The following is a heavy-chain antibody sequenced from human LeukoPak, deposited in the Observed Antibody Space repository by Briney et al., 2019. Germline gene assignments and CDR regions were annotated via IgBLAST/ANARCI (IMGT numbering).Heavy chain of an antibody. V-gene: IGHV3-30*04. J-gene: IGHJ4*02. D-gene: IGHD6-19*01. Sequence: PGRFLRLSCAASGFTFSSYAMHWVRQAPGKGLEWVAVISYDGSNKYYADSVKGRFTISRDNSKNTLYLQMNSLRAEDTAVYYCAREGSIAVAGTFDYWGQGTLVTVSS. CDR1: GFTFSSYA. CDR2: ISYDGSNK. CDR3: AREGSIAVAGTFDY.